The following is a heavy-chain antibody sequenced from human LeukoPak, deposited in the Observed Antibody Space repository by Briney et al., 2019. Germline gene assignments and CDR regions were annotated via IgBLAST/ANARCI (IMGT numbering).Heavy chain of an antibody. J-gene: IGHJ6*02. CDR2: IWYDGSNK. CDR3: ARDYDFWSGYPRVCGMDV. D-gene: IGHD3-3*01. CDR1: GFTFSSYG. V-gene: IGHV3-33*08. Sequence: GRSLRLSCAASGFTFSSYGMHWVRQAPGKGLEWVAVIWYDGSNKYYADSVKGRFTISRDNSKNTLYLQMNSLRAEDTAVYYCARDYDFWSGYPRVCGMDVWGQGTTVTVSS.